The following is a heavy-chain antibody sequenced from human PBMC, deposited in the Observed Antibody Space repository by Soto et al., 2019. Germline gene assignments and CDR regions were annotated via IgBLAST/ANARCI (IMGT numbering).Heavy chain of an antibody. V-gene: IGHV4-59*01. J-gene: IGHJ3*02. CDR1: GGYIGNYY. CDR3: AKNLYGYYVNPDI. Sequence: SETRSLTCTVSGGYIGNYYWSWIRQPPGKGLEWIGYIHYSGSTWYNPSLKRRVTISVDKSRNQFSLKLSSVTAADAAVYFCAKNLYGYYVNPDIWGQGTMVTVSS. CDR2: IHYSGST. D-gene: IGHD3-3*01.